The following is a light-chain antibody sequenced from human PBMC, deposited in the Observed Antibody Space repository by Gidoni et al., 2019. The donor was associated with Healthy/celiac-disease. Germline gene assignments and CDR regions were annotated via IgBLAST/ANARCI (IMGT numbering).Light chain of an antibody. CDR3: QQYNNWLPWT. Sequence: EIVMTQSPATLSVSPGERATLSCSASQSVSSNLAWYQQKPGQAPRLLIYGASTSATGIPARFSGSGSGTEFTLTISSLQSEDFAVYYCQQYNNWLPWTFGQGTKVEIK. CDR1: QSVSSN. V-gene: IGKV3-15*01. CDR2: GAS. J-gene: IGKJ1*01.